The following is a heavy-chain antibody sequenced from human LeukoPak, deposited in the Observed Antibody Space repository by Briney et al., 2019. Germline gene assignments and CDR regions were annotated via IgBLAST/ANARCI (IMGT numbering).Heavy chain of an antibody. J-gene: IGHJ4*02. D-gene: IGHD1-14*01. CDR3: ARVAGNNRQGADY. CDR1: GYSISSIYC. Sequence: SETLSLTCEVSGYSISSIYCWGWIRQSPEKGLEWIATISHSGTTYHNLSLKSRVTISMDTSKNHVFLRLTSVTAADTAVYYCARVAGNNRQGADYWGRGILVTVSS. V-gene: IGHV4-38-2*01. CDR2: ISHSGTT.